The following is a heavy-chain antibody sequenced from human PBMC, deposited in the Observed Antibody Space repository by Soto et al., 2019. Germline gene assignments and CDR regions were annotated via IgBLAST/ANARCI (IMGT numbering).Heavy chain of an antibody. D-gene: IGHD6-13*01. CDR1: GYTFTTYG. J-gene: IGHJ4*02. Sequence: ASVKVSCKASGYTFTTYGISWVRQAPGQGLEWMGWINPQNGDTDSTQKFKGRVTLTRDTSISTVYMELTRLTSDDAAVYYCARTTETATVFAGLDHWGQGTLVTVSS. CDR2: INPQNGDT. V-gene: IGHV1-2*02. CDR3: ARTTETATVFAGLDH.